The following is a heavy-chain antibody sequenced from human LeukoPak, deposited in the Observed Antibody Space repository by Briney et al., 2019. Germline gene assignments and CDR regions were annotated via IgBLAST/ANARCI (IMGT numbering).Heavy chain of an antibody. CDR3: ARAKLPIVGPTFFDY. CDR2: ISSSVSTI. CDR1: GFTFSDYY. V-gene: IGHV3-11*01. D-gene: IGHD1-26*01. J-gene: IGHJ4*02. Sequence: GGPLRLSCAPSGFTFSDYYMSWIRQAPGKRLEWVSYISSSVSTIYYADSVKGRFTISRDNARNSLYLQMNSLRAEDTAVYYCARAKLPIVGPTFFDYWGQGTLVTVSS.